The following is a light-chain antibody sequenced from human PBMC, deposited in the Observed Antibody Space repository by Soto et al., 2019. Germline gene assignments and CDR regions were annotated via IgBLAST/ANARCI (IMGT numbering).Light chain of an antibody. CDR3: QQRSNWPPAT. Sequence: TQSPATLSVSPGERATLSCRASQSASSSYLAWYRQRPGQAPRLLIYGASSRATGIPDRFSGSGSGTDFTLTISSLEPEDFAVYYCQQRSNWPPATFGQGTRLEIK. J-gene: IGKJ5*01. CDR2: GAS. CDR1: QSASSSY. V-gene: IGKV3D-20*02.